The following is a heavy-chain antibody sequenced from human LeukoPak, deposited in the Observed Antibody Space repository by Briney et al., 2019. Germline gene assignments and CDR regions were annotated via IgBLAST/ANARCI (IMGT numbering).Heavy chain of an antibody. CDR1: GYTFTNYG. CDR2: ISAYNGNT. V-gene: IGHV1-18*01. J-gene: IGHJ5*02. CDR3: ARGVATIAGSWFDP. D-gene: IGHD5-12*01. Sequence: GASVKVSCKASGYTFTNYGISWVRQAPGQGLEWMGWISAYNGNTNYAQKLQGRVTMTTDTPTSTAYLDLRSLRSDDTAVYYCARGVATIAGSWFDPWGQGTLVTVSS.